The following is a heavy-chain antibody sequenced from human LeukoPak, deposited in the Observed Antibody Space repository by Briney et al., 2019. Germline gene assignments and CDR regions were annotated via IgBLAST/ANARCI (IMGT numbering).Heavy chain of an antibody. V-gene: IGHV3-30-3*01. CDR3: VRESEYYFDHSASFDY. D-gene: IGHD3-22*01. CDR2: MSSDGNAM. CDR1: GFTFTAYR. Sequence: GGSLRLSCAASGFTFTAYRIHWVRKAPGKGLEWVAVMSSDGNAMFYADSVKGRFTISRDNSKNTLYLQMNSLRAEDTAVYYCVRESEYYFDHSASFDYWGQGTLVTVSS. J-gene: IGHJ4*02.